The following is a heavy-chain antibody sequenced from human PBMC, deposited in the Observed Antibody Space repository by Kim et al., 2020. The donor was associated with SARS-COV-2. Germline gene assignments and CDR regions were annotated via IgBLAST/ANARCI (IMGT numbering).Heavy chain of an antibody. CDR3: ARHRNCYGSGKYYFDY. CDR1: GGSISSSSSY. J-gene: IGHJ4*02. CDR2: ISYSFIT. D-gene: IGHD3-10*01. V-gene: IGHV4-39*01. Sequence: SETLSLTCTVSGGSISSSSSYWGWIRHPPVPVLSFICSISYSFITYYNPSLKSRVTISVDTSKNQFSLKLSSVTAADTAVYYCARHRNCYGSGKYYFDYWGQGTLLTVSS.